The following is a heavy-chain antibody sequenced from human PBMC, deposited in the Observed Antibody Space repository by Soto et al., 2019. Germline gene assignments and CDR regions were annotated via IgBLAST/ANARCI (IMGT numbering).Heavy chain of an antibody. D-gene: IGHD2-15*01. J-gene: IGHJ5*02. CDR3: ARWGRYCSGGSCTSNWFDP. V-gene: IGHV4-31*03. CDR2: IYYSGST. Sequence: PSETLSLTCTVSGGSISSGGYYWSWIRQHPGKGLEWIGYIYYSGSTYYNLSLKSRVTISVDTSKNQFSLKLSSVTAADTAVYYCARWGRYCSGGSCTSNWFDPWGQGTLVTVAS. CDR1: GGSISSGGYY.